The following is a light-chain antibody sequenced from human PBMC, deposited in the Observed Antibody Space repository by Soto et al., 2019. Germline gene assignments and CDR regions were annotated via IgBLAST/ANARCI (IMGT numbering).Light chain of an antibody. V-gene: IGKV4-1*01. CDR3: QQYYSTPRWT. CDR2: WAS. Sequence: DIVMTQAPDSLALSLGERATINFKASQSFLYSSNNKNYLAWYQQKPGQPPKLLIYWASTRESGVPDRFSGSGSGTDFTLTISSLQAEDVAVYYCQQYYSTPRWTFGQGTMVDIK. CDR1: QSFLYSSNNKNY. J-gene: IGKJ1*01.